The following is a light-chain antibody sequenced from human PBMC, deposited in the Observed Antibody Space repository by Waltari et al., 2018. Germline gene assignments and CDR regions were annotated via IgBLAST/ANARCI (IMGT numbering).Light chain of an antibody. V-gene: IGLV2-14*01. Sequence: SALTQPASVSGSPGQSITLSCTGTRSDVGGYTSVSWYQQHPGKAPKLMIYDVSKRPSGVSNRFSGSKSGNTASLTISGLQAEDEADYYCSSYTSSSTFVVFGGGTKLTVL. J-gene: IGLJ2*01. CDR1: RSDVGGYTS. CDR3: SSYTSSSTFVV. CDR2: DVS.